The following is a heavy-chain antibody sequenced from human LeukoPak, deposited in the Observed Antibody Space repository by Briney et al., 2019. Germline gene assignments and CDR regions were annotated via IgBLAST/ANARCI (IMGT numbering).Heavy chain of an antibody. D-gene: IGHD2-8*01. J-gene: IGHJ4*02. Sequence: GGSLRLSCAASGFTFSSYTMNWVRQPPGKGLEWVSNIGTSSTTIYYADSVKGRFTISRDNAKNSLYLQMNSLRADDTAVYYCARDSPYGYWGQGTLVTVSS. V-gene: IGHV3-48*01. CDR1: GFTFSSYT. CDR3: ARDSPYGY. CDR2: IGTSSTTI.